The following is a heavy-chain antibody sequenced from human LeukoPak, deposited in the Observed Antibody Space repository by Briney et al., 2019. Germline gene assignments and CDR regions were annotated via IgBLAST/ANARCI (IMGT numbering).Heavy chain of an antibody. V-gene: IGHV3-30*04. CDR1: GFTFSSYA. J-gene: IGHJ4*02. D-gene: IGHD2-15*01. CDR3: ARERGHCSGGSCYGAFDY. Sequence: GGSLRLSCAASGFTFSSYAMHWVRQAPGKGLEWVAVISYDGSNKYYADSVKGRFTISRDNSKNTLYLQMNSLRAEDTAVYYCARERGHCSGGSCYGAFDYWGQGTLVTVPS. CDR2: ISYDGSNK.